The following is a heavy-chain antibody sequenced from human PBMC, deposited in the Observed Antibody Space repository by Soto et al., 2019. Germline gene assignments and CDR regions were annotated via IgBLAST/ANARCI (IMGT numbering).Heavy chain of an antibody. CDR1: GFTFDDYA. Sequence: GGSLRLSCAASGFTFDDYAMHWVRQAPGKGLEWVSGISWNSGSIGYADSVKGRFTISRDNAKNSLYLQMNSLRAEDTALYYCAKDMFKRKGDYYYFDYWGQGTLVTVSS. CDR3: AKDMFKRKGDYYYFDY. CDR2: ISWNSGSI. V-gene: IGHV3-9*01. J-gene: IGHJ4*02. D-gene: IGHD4-17*01.